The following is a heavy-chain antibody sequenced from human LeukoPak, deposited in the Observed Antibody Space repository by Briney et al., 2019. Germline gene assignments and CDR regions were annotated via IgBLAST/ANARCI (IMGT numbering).Heavy chain of an antibody. CDR2: IFYSGTT. V-gene: IGHV4-59*01. D-gene: IGHD5-18*01. Sequence: SETLSLTCAVSGGSISSSYWSWIRQPPGKGLEWIGYIFYSGTTKYNPSLKSRVTISVDTSKNQFSLKVSSVTAADTAVYYCARDRWLGYWGQGTLVTVSS. CDR3: ARDRWLGY. J-gene: IGHJ4*02. CDR1: GGSISSSY.